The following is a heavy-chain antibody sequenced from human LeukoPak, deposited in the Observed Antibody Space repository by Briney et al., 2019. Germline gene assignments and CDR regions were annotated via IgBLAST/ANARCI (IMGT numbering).Heavy chain of an antibody. D-gene: IGHD2-2*01. V-gene: IGHV4-39*01. CDR3: ARIVVPAAMVGWFDP. J-gene: IGHJ5*02. CDR2: IYYSGST. Sequence: PSETLSLTCTVSGGFISSSSYYWGWIRQPPGKGLEWIGSIYYSGSTYYNPSLKSRVTISVDTSKNQFSLKLSSVTAADTAVYYCARIVVPAAMVGWFDPWGQGTLVTVSS. CDR1: GGFISSSSYY.